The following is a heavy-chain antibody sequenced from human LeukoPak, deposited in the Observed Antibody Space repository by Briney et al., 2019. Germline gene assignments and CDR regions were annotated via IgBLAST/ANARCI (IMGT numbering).Heavy chain of an antibody. Sequence: ASVKVSCKASGYTFTSYAMHWVRQAPGQRLEWMGWINAGNGNTKYSQKFQGRVTITSDTSASTAYMELSSLRSEDTAVYYCARGLITIFGVVTYYFDYWGQGTLVTVSS. CDR2: INAGNGNT. V-gene: IGHV1-3*01. J-gene: IGHJ4*02. CDR1: GYTFTSYA. D-gene: IGHD3-3*01. CDR3: ARGLITIFGVVTYYFDY.